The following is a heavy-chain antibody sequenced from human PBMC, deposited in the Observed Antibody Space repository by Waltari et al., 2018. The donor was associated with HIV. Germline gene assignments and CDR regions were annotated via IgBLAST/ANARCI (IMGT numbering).Heavy chain of an antibody. V-gene: IGHV4-61*02. CDR1: GGSISSGSYY. CDR3: ARRGIQLWFYAFDI. J-gene: IGHJ3*02. CDR2: IYTSGST. Sequence: QVQLQESGPGLVQPSQTLSLTCTVSGGSISSGSYYWSWIRTPAGKGLEWLGRIYTSGSTNYNPSLKSRVTISVDTSKNQFSLKLSSVTAADTAVYYCARRGIQLWFYAFDIWGQGTMVTVSS. D-gene: IGHD5-18*01.